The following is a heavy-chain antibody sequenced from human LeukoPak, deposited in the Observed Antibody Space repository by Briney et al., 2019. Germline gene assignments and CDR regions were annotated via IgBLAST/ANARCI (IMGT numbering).Heavy chain of an antibody. CDR3: AKSMHYYDSSGSY. Sequence: GGSLRLSCAASGFTFSSYAMSWVRRAPGKGLEWVSAISGSGGSTYYADSVKGRFTISRDNSKNTLYLQMNSLRAEDTAVYYCAKSMHYYDSSGSYWGQGTLVTVSS. CDR2: ISGSGGST. V-gene: IGHV3-23*01. J-gene: IGHJ4*02. D-gene: IGHD3-22*01. CDR1: GFTFSSYA.